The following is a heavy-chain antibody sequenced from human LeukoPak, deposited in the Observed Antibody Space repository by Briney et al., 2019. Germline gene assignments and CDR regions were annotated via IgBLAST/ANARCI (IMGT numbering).Heavy chain of an antibody. Sequence: PSETLSLTCTVSGGSISSYYWSWIRQPPGKGLEWIGYIYYSGSTNYNPSLKSRVTISVDTSKNQFSLKLGSVTAADTAVYYCARRGSSYPYYFDYWGQGTLVTVSS. D-gene: IGHD6-6*01. V-gene: IGHV4-59*08. CDR1: GGSISSYY. CDR2: IYYSGST. CDR3: ARRGSSYPYYFDY. J-gene: IGHJ4*02.